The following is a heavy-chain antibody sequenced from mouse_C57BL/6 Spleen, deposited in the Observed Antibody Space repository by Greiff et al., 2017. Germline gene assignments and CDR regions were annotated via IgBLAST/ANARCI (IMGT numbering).Heavy chain of an antibody. V-gene: IGHV1-50*01. CDR3: ARSPLWSWFAY. D-gene: IGHD1-1*02. CDR2: IDPSDSYT. CDR1: GYTFTSYW. J-gene: IGHJ3*01. Sequence: QVQLKQPGAELVKPGASVKLSCKASGYTFTSYWMQWVKQRPGQGLEWIGEIDPSDSYTNYNQKFKGKATLTVDTSSSTAYMQLSSLTSEDSAVYYCARSPLWSWFAYWGQGTLVTVSA.